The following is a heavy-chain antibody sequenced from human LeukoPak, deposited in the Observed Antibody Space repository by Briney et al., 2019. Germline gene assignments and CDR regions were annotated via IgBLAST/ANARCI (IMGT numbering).Heavy chain of an antibody. CDR1: GAAMSSYY. CDR2: IYYSENP. CDR3: ARHYYGSGSYRWFDP. V-gene: IGHV4-59*08. J-gene: IGHJ5*02. D-gene: IGHD3-10*01. Sequence: SETLSLTCIVSGAAMSSYYWSWIRQPPGKGLEWIGYIYYSENPNYNPSLKSRVTISVDTSKNQFSLKLNSVTAADTAVYYCARHYYGSGSYRWFDPWGQGTLVTVSS.